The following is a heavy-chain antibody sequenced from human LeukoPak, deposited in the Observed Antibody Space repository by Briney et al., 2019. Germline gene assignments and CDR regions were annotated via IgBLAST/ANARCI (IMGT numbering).Heavy chain of an antibody. CDR1: GYSFTTYY. Sequence: SASVKVSCKPSGYSFTTYYTHWVRQDPGHRLEWMGWVNGGNVNTKYSQKFQGRVTFIRDTHASTTYMILSNLRSEDTGVYYCATRGGYSGYDYRFDYWGQGTLVTVSS. V-gene: IGHV1-3*01. CDR2: VNGGNVNT. CDR3: ATRGGYSGYDYRFDY. J-gene: IGHJ4*02. D-gene: IGHD5-12*01.